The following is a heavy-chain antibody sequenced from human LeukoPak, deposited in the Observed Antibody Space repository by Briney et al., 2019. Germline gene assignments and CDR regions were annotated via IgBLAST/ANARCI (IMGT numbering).Heavy chain of an antibody. J-gene: IGHJ4*02. D-gene: IGHD3-16*02. V-gene: IGHV1-18*01. CDR3: ASTRRPQGRYDYVWGSYPG. CDR1: GYTFTSYG. CDR2: ISAYNGNT. Sequence: ASVKVSCKASGYTFTSYGISWVRQAPGQGLEWMGWISAYNGNTNYAQKLQGRVTMTRDTSISTAYMELSRLRSDDTAVYYCASTRRPQGRYDYVWGSYPGWGQGTLVTVSS.